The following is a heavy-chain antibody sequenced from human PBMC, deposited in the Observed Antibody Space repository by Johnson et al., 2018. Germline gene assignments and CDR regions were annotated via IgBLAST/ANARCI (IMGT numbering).Heavy chain of an antibody. CDR2: INSDGSST. D-gene: IGHD3-22*01. J-gene: IGHJ6*02. Sequence: VQLQESGGGLVQPGGSLRLPCAASGFTFSSYWMPWVRQAPGKGLVWVSRINSDGSSTSYADSVKGRFPISRDNAKNTLYLQMNSLRAEDTAVYYCARDVDSSGYYRPQGMDVWGQGTTVTVSS. CDR3: ARDVDSSGYYRPQGMDV. CDR1: GFTFSSYW. V-gene: IGHV3-74*01.